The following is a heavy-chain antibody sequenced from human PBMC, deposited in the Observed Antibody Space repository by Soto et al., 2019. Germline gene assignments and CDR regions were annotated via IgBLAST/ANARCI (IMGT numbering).Heavy chain of an antibody. V-gene: IGHV4-59*01. D-gene: IGHD3-10*01. Sequence: PSETLSLTCTVSGGSISSYYWSWIRQPPGKGLEWIGYIYYSGSTNYNPSLKSRVTISVDTSKNQFSLKLSSVTAADTAVYYCARGVRGVRGVFYFDYWGQGTLVTVSS. CDR3: ARGVRGVRGVFYFDY. CDR1: GGSISSYY. CDR2: IYYSGST. J-gene: IGHJ4*02.